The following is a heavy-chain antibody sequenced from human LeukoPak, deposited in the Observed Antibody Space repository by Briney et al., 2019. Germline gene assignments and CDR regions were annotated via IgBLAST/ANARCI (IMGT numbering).Heavy chain of an antibody. CDR2: VYTRGTT. Sequence: SQTLSLTCTVSGVSISSGSYYWSWIRQPAGKGLEWIGRVYTRGTTSYNPSLKSRVTISVDTSKNQFSLRLSSVTAADTAVYYCARDLFNRAAFDIWGQGTMVTVSS. CDR1: GVSISSGSYY. V-gene: IGHV4-61*02. D-gene: IGHD3-10*01. J-gene: IGHJ3*02. CDR3: ARDLFNRAAFDI.